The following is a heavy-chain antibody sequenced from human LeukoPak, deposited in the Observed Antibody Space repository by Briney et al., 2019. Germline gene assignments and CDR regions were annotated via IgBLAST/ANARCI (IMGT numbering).Heavy chain of an antibody. J-gene: IGHJ5*02. D-gene: IGHD4/OR15-4a*01. Sequence: SETLSLTCTVSGVSIRSYYWNWIRQPPGERLEWIGCVYDNGRTNYNPSLKSRVTISRDTSKNQFSLRLSSVTAADTAMYYCARRGLSAAFDPWGQGTLVTVSS. CDR3: ARRGLSAAFDP. CDR2: VYDNGRT. CDR1: GVSIRSYY. V-gene: IGHV4-59*08.